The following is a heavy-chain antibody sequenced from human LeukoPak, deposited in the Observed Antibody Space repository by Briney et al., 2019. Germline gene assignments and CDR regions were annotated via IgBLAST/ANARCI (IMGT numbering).Heavy chain of an antibody. D-gene: IGHD6-13*01. J-gene: IGHJ4*02. CDR1: GGSISSGGYS. Sequence: PSETLSLTCAVSGGSISSGGYSWSWIRQPPGKGLEWIGYIYHSGSTYYNPSLKSRVTISVDRSKNQFSLKLSSVTAADTAVYYCARGPKSAGLFDYWGQGTLVTVSS. CDR2: IYHSGST. V-gene: IGHV4-30-2*01. CDR3: ARGPKSAGLFDY.